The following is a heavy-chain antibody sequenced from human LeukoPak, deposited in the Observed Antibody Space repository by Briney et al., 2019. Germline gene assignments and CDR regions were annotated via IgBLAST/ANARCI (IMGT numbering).Heavy chain of an antibody. V-gene: IGHV6-1*01. CDR2: TYYRSKWYN. D-gene: IGHD6-19*01. CDR1: GDSVSSNSAA. J-gene: IGHJ4*02. CDR3: ARDSPIVQWLDGSYYFDY. Sequence: SQTLSLTCAISGDSVSSNSAAWNWIRQSPSRGLEWLGSTYYRSKWYNDYAVSVKSRININTDTSKNQFSLQLNSVTPEDTAVYYCARDSPIVQWLDGSYYFDYWGQGTLVTVSS.